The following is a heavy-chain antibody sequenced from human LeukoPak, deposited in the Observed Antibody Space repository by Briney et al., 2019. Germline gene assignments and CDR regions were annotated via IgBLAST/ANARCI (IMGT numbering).Heavy chain of an antibody. CDR2: ISADGGST. CDR1: GLNFDDSA. V-gene: IGHV3-43*02. Sequence: PGGSLRLSCVASGLNFDDSAMHWVRQAPGKGLEWVSLISADGGSTFSADSVKGRFSISRDNSKNSPYLQMNSLRSGDTAMYYCAKESGKFDYWGQGTLVAVSS. J-gene: IGHJ4*02. CDR3: AKESGKFDY.